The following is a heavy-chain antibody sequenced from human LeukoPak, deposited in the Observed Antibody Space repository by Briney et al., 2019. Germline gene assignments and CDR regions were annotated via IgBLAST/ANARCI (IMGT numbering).Heavy chain of an antibody. CDR2: IYFSGST. V-gene: IGHV4-59*11. D-gene: IGHD3-16*01. CDR1: GGSISGHY. CDR3: ARDRFGEDYMDV. J-gene: IGHJ6*03. Sequence: SETLSLTCTVSGGSISGHYWSWIRQPPGKGLGWIGYIYFSGSTNYNPSLKSRVTISIDTSKNQFSLKVSSVTAADTAVYYCARDRFGEDYMDVWGKGTTVTVSS.